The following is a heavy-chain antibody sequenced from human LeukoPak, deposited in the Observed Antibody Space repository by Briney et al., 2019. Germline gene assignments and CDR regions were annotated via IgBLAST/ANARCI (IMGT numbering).Heavy chain of an antibody. D-gene: IGHD3-22*01. Sequence: GGSLRLSCAASGFTFTNYWMSWVRQAPGKGLEWVANIKQDGSEKYYVDSVKGRFTISRDNAKNSLYLQMNSLRAEDTAVYYCARDKSVYYETSCSRFDYWGQGTLVTVSS. J-gene: IGHJ4*01. CDR1: GFTFTNYW. CDR3: ARDKSVYYETSCSRFDY. V-gene: IGHV3-7*01. CDR2: IKQDGSEK.